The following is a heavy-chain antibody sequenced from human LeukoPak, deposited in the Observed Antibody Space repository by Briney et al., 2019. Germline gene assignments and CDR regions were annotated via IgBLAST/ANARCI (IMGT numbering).Heavy chain of an antibody. CDR2: IIPIFGTA. CDR3: ARALVGYYYGSAGYYFDY. J-gene: IGHJ4*02. CDR1: GGTFSSYA. D-gene: IGHD3-10*01. Sequence: SVKVSCKASGGTFSSYAISWVRQAPGQGLEWMGGIIPIFGTANYAQKFQGRVTITTGESTSTAYMELSSLRSEDTAVYYCARALVGYYYGSAGYYFDYWGQGTLVTVSS. V-gene: IGHV1-69*05.